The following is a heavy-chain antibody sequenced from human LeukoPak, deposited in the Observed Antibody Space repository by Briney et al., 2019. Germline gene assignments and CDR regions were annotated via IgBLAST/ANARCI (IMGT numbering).Heavy chain of an antibody. Sequence: GGSLRLSCAASGFTFSSYWMNWVRQAPGKGLEWVANIKPGGSEIYYVDSVKGRFPISRDNAKNSLYLQMNSLTAGDTAGYCCARDRTGTYREVAYWRRGSMVTVSS. J-gene: IGHJ4*02. V-gene: IGHV3-7*01. CDR2: IKPGGSEI. CDR3: ARDRTGTYREVAY. CDR1: GFTFSSYW. D-gene: IGHD4-11*01.